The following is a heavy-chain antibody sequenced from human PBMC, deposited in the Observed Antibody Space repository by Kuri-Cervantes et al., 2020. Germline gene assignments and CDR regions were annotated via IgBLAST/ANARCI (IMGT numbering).Heavy chain of an antibody. CDR2: TNQNGRIT. Sequence: GGSLRLSCAASGFTFSSYDMHWVRQVPGKGLEWVSRTNQNGRITNYADSVKGRYTISRDNAKNSLYLQMNSLRVEDTAVYYCARPKRGYYAMDVWGQGTTVTVSS. D-gene: IGHD3-16*01. J-gene: IGHJ6*02. CDR3: ARPKRGYYAMDV. V-gene: IGHV3-74*01. CDR1: GFTFSSYD.